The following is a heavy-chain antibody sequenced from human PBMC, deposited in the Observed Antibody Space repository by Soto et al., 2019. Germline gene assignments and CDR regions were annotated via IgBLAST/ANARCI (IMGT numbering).Heavy chain of an antibody. V-gene: IGHV1-46*01. CDR1: GYTFTSYY. CDR3: ARSRPDCSSTSCYRRWFDP. Sequence: ASVKVSCKASGYTFTSYYIHWVRQAPGQGLEWMGIINPSGGSTSYAQKFQGRVTMTRDTSTSTVYMELSSLRSEDTAVYYCARSRPDCSSTSCYRRWFDPWGQGTLVTVSS. D-gene: IGHD2-2*01. J-gene: IGHJ5*02. CDR2: INPSGGST.